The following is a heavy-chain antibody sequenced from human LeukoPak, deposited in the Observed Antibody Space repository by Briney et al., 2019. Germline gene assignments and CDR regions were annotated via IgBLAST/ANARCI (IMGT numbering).Heavy chain of an antibody. D-gene: IGHD5-18*01. V-gene: IGHV4-59*01. Sequence: SETLSLTCSVSGGSITSYYWSWIRQPPGKGLEWIGYMYNSGTTNYNPSLKSRVTISVDTSKNQFSLKLSSVTAADTAVYFCARLLRSGYSYGFLDYWGQGTLVTVSS. J-gene: IGHJ4*02. CDR3: ARLLRSGYSYGFLDY. CDR2: MYNSGTT. CDR1: GGSITSYY.